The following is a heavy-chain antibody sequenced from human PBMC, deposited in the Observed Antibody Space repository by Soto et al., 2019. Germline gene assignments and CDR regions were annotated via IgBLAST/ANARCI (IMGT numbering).Heavy chain of an antibody. CDR3: ARDNGRPQLGGNYYYITDV. Sequence: QVQLVQSGAEVKEPGSSVKASCQASGGTFSSYVLSWVRQAPGQGLEWMGGIIPLFRTPDYAQKFQGRVTITADESTSTAYMELSSLRSEDTAIYYCARDNGRPQLGGNYYYITDVWGQGTTITVSS. CDR1: GGTFSSYV. D-gene: IGHD3-3*02. J-gene: IGHJ6*02. CDR2: IIPLFRTP. V-gene: IGHV1-69*12.